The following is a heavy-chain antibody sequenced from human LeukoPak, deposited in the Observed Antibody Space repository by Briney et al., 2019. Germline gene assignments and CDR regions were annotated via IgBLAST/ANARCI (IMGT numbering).Heavy chain of an antibody. CDR1: GVTFSSYS. V-gene: IGHV3-21*01. CDR3: ARADWNDVRGD. CDR2: ISSSSSYI. J-gene: IGHJ4*02. D-gene: IGHD1-1*01. Sequence: PGGSLRLSCAASGVTFSSYSMNWVRQAPGKGLEWVSSISSSSSYIYYADSVKGRFTISRDNAKNSLYLQMNSLRAEDTAVYYCARADWNDVRGDWGQGTLVTVSS.